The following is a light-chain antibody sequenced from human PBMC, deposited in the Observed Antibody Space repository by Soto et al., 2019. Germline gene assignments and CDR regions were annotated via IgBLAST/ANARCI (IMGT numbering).Light chain of an antibody. CDR3: QQYNGYSTWT. CDR2: DAS. Sequence: DIQLTQSPSTLPASVGDRVTIACRASQSISRWLAWYQQKPGKAPKVLIWDASILHSGVPSRFSGSGSGTEFNLSNRSMQPDDFATYYCQQYNGYSTWTSGHGTKVEIK. J-gene: IGKJ1*01. V-gene: IGKV1-5*01. CDR1: QSISRW.